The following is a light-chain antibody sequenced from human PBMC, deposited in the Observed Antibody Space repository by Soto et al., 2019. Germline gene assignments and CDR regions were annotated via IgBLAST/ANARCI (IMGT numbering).Light chain of an antibody. CDR3: CSYAGSYTWV. V-gene: IGLV2-23*02. Sequence: QSALTQPASVSGSPGQSITISCTGTSSDVGSYNLVSWYQQHPGKAPKVMIYEVSKRPSGVSSRFSGSKSGNTASLTISGLQAEDVADYYCCSYAGSYTWVFGGGTKVTFL. CDR1: SSDVGSYNL. CDR2: EVS. J-gene: IGLJ2*01.